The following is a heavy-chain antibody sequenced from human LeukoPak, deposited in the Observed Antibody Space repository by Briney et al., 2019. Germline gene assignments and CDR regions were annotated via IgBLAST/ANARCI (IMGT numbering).Heavy chain of an antibody. Sequence: SETLSLTCAVYGGSFSGYYWSWIRRPPGKGLEWIGEINHSGSTNYNPSLKSRVTISVDTSKNQFSLKLSSVTAADTAVYYCARGIRGSGYYYGPGYWYFDLWGRGTLVTVSS. CDR2: INHSGST. J-gene: IGHJ2*01. D-gene: IGHD3-22*01. V-gene: IGHV4-34*01. CDR1: GGSFSGYY. CDR3: ARGIRGSGYYYGPGYWYFDL.